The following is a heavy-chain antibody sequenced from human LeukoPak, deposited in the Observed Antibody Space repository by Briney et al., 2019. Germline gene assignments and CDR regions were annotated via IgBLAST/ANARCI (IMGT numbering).Heavy chain of an antibody. J-gene: IGHJ4*02. CDR2: VNSDGSTT. D-gene: IGHD6-13*01. V-gene: IGHV3-74*01. CDR3: ARGYYSSSRFDS. Sequence: PGGSLRLSCAASGFIFSSYGMHWVRQAPGKGLVWVSRVNSDGSTTNYADSVKGRFTISRDNAENTLYMRVNSLRPEDTAVYYCARGYYSSSRFDSWGQGTLVTVSS. CDR1: GFIFSSYG.